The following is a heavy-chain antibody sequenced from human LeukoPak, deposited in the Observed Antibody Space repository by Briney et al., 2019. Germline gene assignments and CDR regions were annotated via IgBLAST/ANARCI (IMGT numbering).Heavy chain of an antibody. V-gene: IGHV1-46*01. J-gene: IGHJ6*03. D-gene: IGHD7-27*01. CDR3: ARDPPSLGYYYYYMDV. CDR1: GYTFTSYY. CDR2: INPSGGST. Sequence: ASVKVSCKASGYTFTSYYIHWVRQAPGQGLEWMGIINPSGGSTSYAQKFQGRVTMTRDTSTSTVYMELSSLRSDDTAVYYCARDPPSLGYYYYYMDVWGKGTTVTVSS.